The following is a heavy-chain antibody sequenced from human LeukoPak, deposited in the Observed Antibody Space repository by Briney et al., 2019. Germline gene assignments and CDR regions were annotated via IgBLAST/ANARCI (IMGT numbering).Heavy chain of an antibody. J-gene: IGHJ3*02. CDR1: GGSISSYF. CDR3: ARVSEMTTVTSRAFDI. D-gene: IGHD4-17*01. CDR2: IYYSGST. Sequence: SQTLSLTCTVSGGSISSYFWSWIRQPPGKGLEWIGYIYYSGSTNYNPSLKSRVTISVDTSKNQFSLKLSSVTAADTAVYYCARVSEMTTVTSRAFDIWGQGTMVTVSS. V-gene: IGHV4-59*01.